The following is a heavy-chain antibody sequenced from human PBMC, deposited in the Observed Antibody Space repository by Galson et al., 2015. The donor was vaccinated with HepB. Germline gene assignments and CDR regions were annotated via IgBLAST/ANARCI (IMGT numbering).Heavy chain of an antibody. CDR2: INPSGGST. J-gene: IGHJ6*03. Sequence: SVKVSCKASGYTFTSCYMHWVRQAPGQGLEWMGIINPSGGSTSYAQKFQGRVTMTRDTSTSTVYMELSSLRSEDTAVYYCARRELLTEGDYYYMDVWGKGTTVTVSS. CDR1: GYTFTSCY. D-gene: IGHD1-26*01. V-gene: IGHV1-46*01. CDR3: ARRELLTEGDYYYMDV.